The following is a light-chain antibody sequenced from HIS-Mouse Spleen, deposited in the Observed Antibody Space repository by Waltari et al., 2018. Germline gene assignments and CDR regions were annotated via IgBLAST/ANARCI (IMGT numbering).Light chain of an antibody. CDR2: EGS. CDR3: CSYAGSSTFHVV. V-gene: IGLV2-23*01. CDR1: SRDVGTYKL. J-gene: IGLJ2*01. Sequence: QSALTQPASVSGSPGQSIAIPCTGTSRDVGTYKLVSCYQQHPGKAPKLMIYEGSKRPSGVSNRFSGSKSGNTASLTISGLQAEDEADYYCCSYAGSSTFHVVFGGGTKLTVL.